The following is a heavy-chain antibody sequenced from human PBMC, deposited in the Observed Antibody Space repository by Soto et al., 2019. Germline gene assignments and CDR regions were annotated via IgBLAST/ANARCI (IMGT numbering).Heavy chain of an antibody. CDR1: GYSFTDYH. J-gene: IGHJ6*02. CDR2: INPKSGGT. D-gene: IGHD2-8*01. CDR3: ARGDSTDCSNGVCSFFYNHDMDV. Sequence: FKASGYSFTDYHIHWVRQAPGQGLEWLGRINPKSGGTSTAQKFQGWVTMTTDTSISTASMELTRLTSDDTAIYYCARGDSTDCSNGVCSFFYNHDMDVWGQGXTVTVSS. V-gene: IGHV1-2*04.